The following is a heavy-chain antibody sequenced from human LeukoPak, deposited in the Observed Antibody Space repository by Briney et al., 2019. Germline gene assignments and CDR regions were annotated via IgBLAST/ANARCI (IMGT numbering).Heavy chain of an antibody. CDR3: ARGLIYFEV. CDR2: ISWNSGNI. D-gene: IGHD3-9*01. CDR1: GFTFDDYA. V-gene: IGHV3-9*01. Sequence: GGSLRLSCAASGFTFDDYAMHWVRQAPGKGLEWVSGISWNSGNIDYADSVKGRFTISRDSAKNSLYLQMDTLRVEDTAVYYCARGLIYFEVWGQGTLVSVSS. J-gene: IGHJ4*02.